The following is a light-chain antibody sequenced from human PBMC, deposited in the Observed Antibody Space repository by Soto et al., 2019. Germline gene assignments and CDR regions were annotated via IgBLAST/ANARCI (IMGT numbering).Light chain of an antibody. CDR3: QQYGNSPWT. CDR2: GAS. J-gene: IGKJ1*01. V-gene: IGKV3-20*01. CDR1: QRVGSSY. Sequence: EIVMTQSPATLSVFPGESATLSCRASQRVGSSYLAWYQHKPDQAPRLLIYGASGRATGTPDRFSGSGSGTDFSLTISRLEPEDFAVYYCQQYGNSPWTFGQGTKVDIK.